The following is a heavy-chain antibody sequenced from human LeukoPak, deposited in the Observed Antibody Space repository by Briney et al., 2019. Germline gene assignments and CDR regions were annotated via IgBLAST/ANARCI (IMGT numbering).Heavy chain of an antibody. CDR3: ARGYSSGWYGDYFDY. CDR2: INPNSGGT. Sequence: ASVKVSCKASGYTFTGYYMHWVRQAPGQGLEWMGWINPNSGGTNYALKFQGRVTMTRDTSISTAYMELSRLRSDDTAVYYCARGYSSGWYGDYFDYWGQGTLVTVSS. CDR1: GYTFTGYY. D-gene: IGHD6-19*01. J-gene: IGHJ4*02. V-gene: IGHV1-2*02.